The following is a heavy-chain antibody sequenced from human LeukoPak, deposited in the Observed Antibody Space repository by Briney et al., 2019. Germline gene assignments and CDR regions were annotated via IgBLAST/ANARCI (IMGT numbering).Heavy chain of an antibody. CDR2: IYYSGST. D-gene: IGHD3-22*01. CDR3: ARLLYDSSGYYYFDY. Sequence: SETLSLTCTVSGGSISSTSYYWGWIRQPQGKGLEWIGSIYYSGSTYDNPSLKSRVTISVDTSKNLFSLKLSSVTAADTAVYYRARLLYDSSGYYYFDYWGQGTLVTVSS. CDR1: GGSISSTSYY. V-gene: IGHV4-39*01. J-gene: IGHJ4*02.